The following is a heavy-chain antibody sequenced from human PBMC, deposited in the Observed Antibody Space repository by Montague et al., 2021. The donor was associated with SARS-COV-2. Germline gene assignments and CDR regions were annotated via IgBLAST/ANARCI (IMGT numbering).Heavy chain of an antibody. Sequence: SETLSLTCTVSGDSISYFYWSWIRQPAGKELEWIGRVSSSGSTNYNPSLNSRVTMSVDTSTKQFSLRLSPVTAADTAVYYCARAGVAAPGSFDYWGQGTLVTVSS. CDR3: ARAGVAAPGSFDY. V-gene: IGHV4-4*07. D-gene: IGHD6-13*01. CDR1: GDSISYFY. CDR2: VSSSGST. J-gene: IGHJ4*02.